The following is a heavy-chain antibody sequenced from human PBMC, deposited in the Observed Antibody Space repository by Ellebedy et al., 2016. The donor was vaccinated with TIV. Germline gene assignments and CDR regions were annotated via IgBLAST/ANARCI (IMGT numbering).Heavy chain of an antibody. Sequence: ESLKISCAASGFTFSSYAMSWIRQPPGKGLEWIGHIYYSGSTNYNPSLKSRVTISVDTSKNQFSLKLSSVTAADTAVYYCARWIYGPAGRWFDPWGQGTLVTVSS. J-gene: IGHJ5*02. V-gene: IGHV4-59*01. D-gene: IGHD2-2*01. CDR1: GFTFSSYA. CDR3: ARWIYGPAGRWFDP. CDR2: IYYSGST.